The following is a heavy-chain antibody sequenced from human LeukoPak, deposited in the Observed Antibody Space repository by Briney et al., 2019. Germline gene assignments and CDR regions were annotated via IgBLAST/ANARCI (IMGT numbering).Heavy chain of an antibody. CDR2: ISTYNGNT. D-gene: IGHD6-19*01. V-gene: IGHV1-18*04. CDR1: GYTFTTYG. J-gene: IGHJ4*02. CDR3: ARAEQWLPRGVDY. Sequence: GASVEVSCKASGYTFTTYGISWVRQAPGQGLEWMGWISTYNGNTNYAQKLQGRLTMTTDTSTSTAYMELRSLRSDDTAVYYCARAEQWLPRGVDYWGQGTLVTVSS.